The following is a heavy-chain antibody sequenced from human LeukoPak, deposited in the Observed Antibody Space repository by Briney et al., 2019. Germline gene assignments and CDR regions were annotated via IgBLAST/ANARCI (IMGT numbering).Heavy chain of an antibody. Sequence: SETLSLTCAVYGGSFSGYYWSWIRQPPGKGLEWIGEINHSGSTNYNPSHKSRVTISVDTSKNQFSLKLSSVTAADTAVYYCARIVYYDSSGYFYHFDYWGQGTLVTVSS. CDR1: GGSFSGYY. V-gene: IGHV4-34*01. CDR2: INHSGST. CDR3: ARIVYYDSSGYFYHFDY. D-gene: IGHD3-22*01. J-gene: IGHJ4*02.